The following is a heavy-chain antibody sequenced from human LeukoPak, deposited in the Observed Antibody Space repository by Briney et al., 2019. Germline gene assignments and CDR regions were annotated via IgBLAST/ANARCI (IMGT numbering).Heavy chain of an antibody. D-gene: IGHD5-12*01. CDR1: GYTFTSYG. Sequence: ASVKVSCKASGYTFTSYGISWVRQAPGQGLEWMGWIGAYNGNTNYAQKLQGRVTMTTDASTNTAYMELRSLRSDDTAVYYCARSSGYDKGFDYWGQGTLVTVSS. V-gene: IGHV1-18*01. CDR2: IGAYNGNT. J-gene: IGHJ4*02. CDR3: ARSSGYDKGFDY.